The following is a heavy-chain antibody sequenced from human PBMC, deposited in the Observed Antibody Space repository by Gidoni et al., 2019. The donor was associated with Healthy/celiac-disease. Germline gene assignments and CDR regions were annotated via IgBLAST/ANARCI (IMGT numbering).Heavy chain of an antibody. D-gene: IGHD6-19*01. CDR1: AFSFTSSA. V-gene: IGHV1-58*02. J-gene: IGHJ6*02. Sequence: MQLLQSGPEVTKPGTSVKVSCKASAFSFTSSAMQWVRQARGQRLEWIGWIVVGSGNTNYAQKFQERVTITRDMSTSTAYMELSSLRSEGTAVYYCAEPQPYSSGWHYGMDVWGQGTTVTVSS. CDR3: AEPQPYSSGWHYGMDV. CDR2: IVVGSGNT.